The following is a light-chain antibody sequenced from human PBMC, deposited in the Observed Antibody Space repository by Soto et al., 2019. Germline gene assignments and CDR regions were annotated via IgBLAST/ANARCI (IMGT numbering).Light chain of an antibody. V-gene: IGLV2-14*01. J-gene: IGLJ6*01. CDR3: TSYTPTGALV. CDR1: NTDVGGYNY. CDR2: EVR. Sequence: QSALTQPASVSGSPGQSITVSCTGTNTDVGGYNYASWYQHRPGKAPRLMIYEVRNRLSGVSNRFSGSESGNTASLTISGLQSEDEADYYCTSYTPTGALVFGSGTKVTVL.